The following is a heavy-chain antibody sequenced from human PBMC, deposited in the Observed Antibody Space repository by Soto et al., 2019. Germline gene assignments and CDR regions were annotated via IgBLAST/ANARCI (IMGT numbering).Heavy chain of an antibody. CDR2: IFSNDEK. D-gene: IGHD3-3*01. CDR3: ARILVYDFWSGYSFDY. J-gene: IGHJ4*02. V-gene: IGHV2-26*01. Sequence: VSGPTLVNPTETHTLTFTVSGFSLSNARMGVSWIRQPPGKALEWLAHIFSNDEKSFSTSLKSRLTISKDTSKSQVVLTMTNMDPVDTATYYCARILVYDFWSGYSFDYWGQGTLVTVS. CDR1: GFSLSNARMG.